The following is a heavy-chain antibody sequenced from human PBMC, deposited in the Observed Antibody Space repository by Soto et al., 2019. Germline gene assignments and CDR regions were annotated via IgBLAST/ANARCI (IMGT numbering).Heavy chain of an antibody. CDR2: IYSSGFT. V-gene: IGHV4-30-4*02. Sequence: SDTLSLTCTVSGASVSSGDYYWTWSRQPPGKDLECIGYIYSSGFTYYNPSLKSRVTISVDTSKNQFSLKLSSVTAADTAVYYCAGEEYCISTSCSGWGRHYYYGMDVWGQGTTVTVSS. J-gene: IGHJ6*02. D-gene: IGHD2-2*01. CDR1: GASVSSGDYY. CDR3: AGEEYCISTSCSGWGRHYYYGMDV.